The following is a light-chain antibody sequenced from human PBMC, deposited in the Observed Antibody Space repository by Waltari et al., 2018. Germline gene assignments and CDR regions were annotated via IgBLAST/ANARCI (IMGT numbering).Light chain of an antibody. CDR2: AAS. Sequence: DIQMTQSPSSLSVSVGDRVSITCRASQSISSYLNWYLQKPGKAPKLLIYAASSLQSGVPSRFSGSGSGTDFTLTISSLQPEDFATYFCQQSYSTPPTWTFGQGTKVEIK. J-gene: IGKJ1*01. CDR3: QQSYSTPPTWT. CDR1: QSISSY. V-gene: IGKV1-39*01.